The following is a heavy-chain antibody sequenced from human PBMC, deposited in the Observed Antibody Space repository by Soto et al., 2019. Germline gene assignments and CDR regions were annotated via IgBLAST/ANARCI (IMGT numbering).Heavy chain of an antibody. CDR1: GFTFSSYA. CDR2: ISGSGGST. V-gene: IGHV3-23*01. D-gene: IGHD3-22*01. J-gene: IGHJ6*02. Sequence: EVQLLESGGGLVQPGGSLRLSCAASGFTFSSYAMSWVRQAPGKGLEWVSAISGSGGSTYYADSVKGRFTISRDNSKNKLYLQMNSLRAEDTAVYYCAKDLFTYYDSSHYYYYGMDVWGQGTTVTVSS. CDR3: AKDLFTYYDSSHYYYYGMDV.